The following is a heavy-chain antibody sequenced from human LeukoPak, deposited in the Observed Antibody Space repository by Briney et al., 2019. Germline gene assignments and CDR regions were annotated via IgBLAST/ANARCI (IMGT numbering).Heavy chain of an antibody. CDR2: IYYSGST. V-gene: IGHV4-39*07. Sequence: SETLSLTCTVSGGSISSSSYYWGWIRQPPGKGLEWIGSIYYSGSTYYNPSLKSRVTISVDTSKNQFSLKLSSVTAADTAVYYCARDRRNFDYWGQGTLVTVSS. J-gene: IGHJ4*02. CDR3: ARDRRNFDY. CDR1: GGSISSSSYY.